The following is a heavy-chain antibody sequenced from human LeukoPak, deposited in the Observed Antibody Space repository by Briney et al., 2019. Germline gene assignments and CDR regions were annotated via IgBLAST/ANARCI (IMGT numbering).Heavy chain of an antibody. D-gene: IGHD6-13*01. CDR2: INPTGGST. V-gene: IGHV1-46*01. Sequence: ASVKVSCKASGYTFTSYYMHWVRQAPGEGLEWMGIINPTGGSTSYAQKFQGRVTITADKSTSTAYMELSSLRSEDTAVYYCARVPNSSSWYYSWFDPWGQGTLVTVSS. CDR1: GYTFTSYY. CDR3: ARVPNSSSWYYSWFDP. J-gene: IGHJ5*02.